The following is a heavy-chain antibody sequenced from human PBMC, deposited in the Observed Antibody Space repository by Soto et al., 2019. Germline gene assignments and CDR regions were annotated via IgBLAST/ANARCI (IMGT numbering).Heavy chain of an antibody. J-gene: IGHJ4*02. V-gene: IGHV3-7*01. D-gene: IGHD3-10*01. Sequence: EVQLVESGGGLVQPGGSLRLSCAVSGFTFSTYWMTWVRQAPGKGLEWVANIKEDGSEKHYVGSVKGRFTISRDNAKNSLYLQMNRLRAEDTAVYFCARGGSESDYWGQGTLVTVSS. CDR1: GFTFSTYW. CDR3: ARGGSESDY. CDR2: IKEDGSEK.